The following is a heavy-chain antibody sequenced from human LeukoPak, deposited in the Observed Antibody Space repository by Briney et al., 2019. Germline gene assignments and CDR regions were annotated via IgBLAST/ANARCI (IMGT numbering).Heavy chain of an antibody. J-gene: IGHJ4*02. CDR1: GFTGFTFDDYA. D-gene: IGHD3-10*01. CDR2: ISWNSGSI. Sequence: GGSLRLSCAASGFTGFTFDDYAMHWVRQAPGKGLEWVSGISWNSGSIGYADSVKGRFTISRDNSKNTLYLQMNSLRAEDTAVYYCAKGWFGELLPLDYWGQGTLVTVSS. CDR3: AKGWFGELLPLDY. V-gene: IGHV3-9*01.